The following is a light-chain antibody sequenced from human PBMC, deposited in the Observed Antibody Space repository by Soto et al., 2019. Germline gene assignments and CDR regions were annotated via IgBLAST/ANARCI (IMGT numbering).Light chain of an antibody. CDR3: CSYSTSSTLV. Sequence: QSALTQPASVSGAPGQSITISCTGTSTDVGGHNYVSWYQHHPGKAPKLTIFEVSNRPSGISIRFSGSKSANTASLTISGLQAEDEADYYCCSYSTSSTLVFGGGTKVTVL. V-gene: IGLV2-14*01. J-gene: IGLJ2*01. CDR1: STDVGGHNY. CDR2: EVS.